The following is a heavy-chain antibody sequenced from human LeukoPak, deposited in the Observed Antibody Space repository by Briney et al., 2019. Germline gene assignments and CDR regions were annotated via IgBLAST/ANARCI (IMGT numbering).Heavy chain of an antibody. CDR3: ARAGFTSTWHGSNWFDP. CDR1: GGSFSGYY. Sequence: SETLSLTCAVYGGSFSGYYWNWIRQPPGQGLEWIVEIDDRGRTNYNPSLKSRLTISLDTSKNQLALKLSSLTAADTAFYYCARAGFTSTWHGSNWFDPWGQGTLVTVSS. V-gene: IGHV4-34*01. CDR2: IDDRGRT. D-gene: IGHD2-2*01. J-gene: IGHJ5*02.